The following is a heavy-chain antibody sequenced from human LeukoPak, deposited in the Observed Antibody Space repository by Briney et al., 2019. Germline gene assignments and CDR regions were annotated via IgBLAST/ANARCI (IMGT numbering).Heavy chain of an antibody. V-gene: IGHV3-23*01. J-gene: IGHJ3*02. CDR1: GFTFSSYA. D-gene: IGHD3-22*01. CDR2: ISGSGGST. CDR3: AKFYDSSGYYIAGDAFDI. Sequence: GGSLRLSCAASGFTFSSYAMSWVRQAPGKGLEWVSAISGSGGSTYYADSVKGRFTISRDNSKNTLYLQMNSLRAEGTAVYYCAKFYDSSGYYIAGDAFDIWGQGTMVTVSS.